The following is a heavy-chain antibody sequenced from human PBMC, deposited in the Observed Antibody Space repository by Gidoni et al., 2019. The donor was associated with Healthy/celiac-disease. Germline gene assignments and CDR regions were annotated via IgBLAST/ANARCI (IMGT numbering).Heavy chain of an antibody. CDR2: ISSSSSYI. J-gene: IGHJ4*02. D-gene: IGHD3-22*01. Sequence: EVQLVESGGVLVKPGGSLRLSCPASGFPFSSYSMNWVRQAPGKGLEWVSSISSSSSYIYYADSVKGRFTISRDNAKNLLYLQMNSRRAEDTAVYYCARDRSSGYYPDYWGQGTLVTVSS. CDR1: GFPFSSYS. V-gene: IGHV3-21*01. CDR3: ARDRSSGYYPDY.